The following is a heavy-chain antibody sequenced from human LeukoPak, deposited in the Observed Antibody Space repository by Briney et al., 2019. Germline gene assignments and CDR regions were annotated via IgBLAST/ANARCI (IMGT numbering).Heavy chain of an antibody. D-gene: IGHD6-6*01. CDR3: ARGSSDRVDYYYMDV. CDR2: IMPISGTA. CDR1: GGTFSSYD. Sequence: PEASVKVSCKASGGTFSSYDISWVRQAPGQGLEWMGGIMPISGTANYAQKFQGRVTITADKPTNTAYMELSSLRSEDTAVYYCARGSSDRVDYYYMDVWGKGTTVTVSS. J-gene: IGHJ6*03. V-gene: IGHV1-69*06.